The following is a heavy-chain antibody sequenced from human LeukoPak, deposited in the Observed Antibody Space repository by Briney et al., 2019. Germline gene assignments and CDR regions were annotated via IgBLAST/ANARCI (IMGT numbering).Heavy chain of an antibody. D-gene: IGHD6-25*01. V-gene: IGHV3-23*01. CDR1: GFTFSIYA. Sequence: PGGSLRLSCAASGFTFSIYAMSWVRQAPGKGLEWVSGISGSGGSTYYADSVKGRFTISRDNSKNTLFLQMNSLRAEDTAVYYCAKDFLTVTAGWDYWGQGTLVTVS. CDR2: ISGSGGST. J-gene: IGHJ4*02. CDR3: AKDFLTVTAGWDY.